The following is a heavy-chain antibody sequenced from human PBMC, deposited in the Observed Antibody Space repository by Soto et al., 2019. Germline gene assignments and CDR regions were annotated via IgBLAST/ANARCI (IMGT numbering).Heavy chain of an antibody. V-gene: IGHV4-31*03. Sequence: SETLSLTCTVSGGSISSGGYYWSWIRQHPGKGLEWIGYIYYSGSTYYNPSLKSRVTISVDTSKNQFSLKLSSVTAADTAVYYCARNFPIAVAGTFPAFDIWGQGTMVTVSS. D-gene: IGHD6-19*01. J-gene: IGHJ3*02. CDR3: ARNFPIAVAGTFPAFDI. CDR1: GGSISSGGYY. CDR2: IYYSGST.